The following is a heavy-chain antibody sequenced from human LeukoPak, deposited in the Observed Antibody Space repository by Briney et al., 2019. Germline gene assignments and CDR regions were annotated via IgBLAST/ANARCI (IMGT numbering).Heavy chain of an antibody. V-gene: IGHV1-8*01. D-gene: IGHD3-10*01. CDR3: YRGGSGSYWHYYYYMDV. J-gene: IGHJ6*03. CDR1: GYTFTSYD. Sequence: ASVKVSCKASGYTFTSYDINWVRQATGQGLEWMGWMNPNSGNTGYAQKFQGRVTMTRNTSISTAYMELSSLRSEDTAVYYCYRGGSGSYWHYYYYMDVWGKGTTVTVSS. CDR2: MNPNSGNT.